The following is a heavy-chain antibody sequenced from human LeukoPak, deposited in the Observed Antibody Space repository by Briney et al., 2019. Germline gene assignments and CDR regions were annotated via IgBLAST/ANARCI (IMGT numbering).Heavy chain of an antibody. Sequence: GGSLRLSCAASGFSFSTYGMHWVRQAPGKGLEWVAVVSYDGIIKYYADSLKGRFTISRDNSKNTLYLQMNSLRTEDTAMYYCATGGGLATEIDYWGQGTLVTVSS. CDR2: VSYDGIIK. V-gene: IGHV3-30*19. CDR3: ATGGGLATEIDY. D-gene: IGHD3-16*01. J-gene: IGHJ4*02. CDR1: GFSFSTYG.